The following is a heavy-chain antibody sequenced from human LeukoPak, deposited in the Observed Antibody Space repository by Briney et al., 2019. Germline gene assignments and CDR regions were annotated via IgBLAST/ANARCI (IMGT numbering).Heavy chain of an antibody. CDR1: GFTFSSYG. CDR2: ISGSGSST. V-gene: IGHV3-23*01. D-gene: IGHD3-10*01. Sequence: GGSLRLSCAASGFTFSSYGMSWVRQAPGKGLEWVSAISGSGSSTYYAASVKGRFTISRDNAKNSLYLQMDSLRVEDTAIYYCAKVAHYYYGSESYYFFEHWGQGTPVTASS. J-gene: IGHJ4*02. CDR3: AKVAHYYYGSESYYFFEH.